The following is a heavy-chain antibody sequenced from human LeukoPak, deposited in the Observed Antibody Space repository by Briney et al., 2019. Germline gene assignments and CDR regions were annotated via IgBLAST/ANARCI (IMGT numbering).Heavy chain of an antibody. CDR1: GGSITITNYY. D-gene: IGHD3-22*01. Sequence: SETLSLTCTVSGGSITITNYYWGWIRQPPGKGLEWVGNIYHDGSTYYNPSLKSRVTISVDTSKNQFSLKLTSVTAADTAVYYCARNSYYDNSGEGAFDPWGQGTMVTVSS. CDR3: ARNSYYDNSGEGAFDP. J-gene: IGHJ3*01. V-gene: IGHV4-39*07. CDR2: IYHDGST.